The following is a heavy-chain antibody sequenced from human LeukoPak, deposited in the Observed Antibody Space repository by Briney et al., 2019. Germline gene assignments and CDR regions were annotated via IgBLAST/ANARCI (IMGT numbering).Heavy chain of an antibody. CDR1: GGSIRSSDDY. CDR3: ARGYCSGGSCYSFYYYYYMDV. D-gene: IGHD2-15*01. Sequence: SETLSLTCSVSGGSIRSSDDYWGFVRQTPGKGLEWMGSIYYTGSSHYNPSLKSRATISVDTSKNQFSLKLSSVTAANTAVYYCARGYCSGGSCYSFYYYYYMDVWGKGTTVTVSS. V-gene: IGHV4-39*07. J-gene: IGHJ6*03. CDR2: IYYTGSS.